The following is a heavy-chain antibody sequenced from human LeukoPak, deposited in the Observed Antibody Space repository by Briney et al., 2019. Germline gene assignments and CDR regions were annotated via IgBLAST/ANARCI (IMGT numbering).Heavy chain of an antibody. CDR1: GFTFRSYG. CDR3: AKDMGEDGSYYLDY. V-gene: IGHV3-23*01. D-gene: IGHD1-26*01. Sequence: PERSLRLSCAASGFTFRSYGMHWVRQAPGKGLEWVSAISGSGGRTYYAGSVKGRFTISRDTSKNTLYLQMNSLRAEDTAVYYCAKDMGEDGSYYLDYWGQGTLVTVSS. CDR2: ISGSGGRT. J-gene: IGHJ4*02.